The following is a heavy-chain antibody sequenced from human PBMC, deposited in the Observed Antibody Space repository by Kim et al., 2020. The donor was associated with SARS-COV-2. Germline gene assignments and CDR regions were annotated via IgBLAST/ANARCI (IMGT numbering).Heavy chain of an antibody. V-gene: IGHV3-33*05. CDR1: GFTFSSYG. J-gene: IGHJ6*02. D-gene: IGHD6-13*01. Sequence: GGSLRLSCAASGFTFSSYGMHWVRQAPGKGLEWVAVISYDGSNKYYADSVKGRFTISRDNSKNTLYLQMNSLRAEDTAVYYCARDTISSWFLYYYGMDVWGQGTTVTVSS. CDR2: ISYDGSNK. CDR3: ARDTISSWFLYYYGMDV.